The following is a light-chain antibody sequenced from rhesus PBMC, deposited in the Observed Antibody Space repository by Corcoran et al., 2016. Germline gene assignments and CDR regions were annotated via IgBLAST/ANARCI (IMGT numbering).Light chain of an antibody. CDR2: EAS. V-gene: IGKV1-25*01. CDR1: QGITND. J-gene: IGKJ3*01. Sequence: DIQMTQSPSSLSASVGDRVTITCRASQGITNDLAWYQHKPGETPKLLIYEASSLQSGIPSRFSGSGSGTDLTLTSSSLQPEDFATYYCLQHNSYPFTFGPGTKLDIK. CDR3: LQHNSYPFT.